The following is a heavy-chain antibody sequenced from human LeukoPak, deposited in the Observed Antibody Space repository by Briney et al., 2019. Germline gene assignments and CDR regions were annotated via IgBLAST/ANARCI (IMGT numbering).Heavy chain of an antibody. D-gene: IGHD6-13*01. CDR3: AKVLWQQLGLGAFDI. Sequence: GGSLRLSCATSGFTFSSYAMSWVRQAPGKGLEWVSAISGSGGSTYYADSVKGRFTISRDNSKNTLYLQMNSLRAEDTAVYYCAKVLWQQLGLGAFDIWGQGTMVTVSS. J-gene: IGHJ3*02. CDR2: ISGSGGST. CDR1: GFTFSSYA. V-gene: IGHV3-23*01.